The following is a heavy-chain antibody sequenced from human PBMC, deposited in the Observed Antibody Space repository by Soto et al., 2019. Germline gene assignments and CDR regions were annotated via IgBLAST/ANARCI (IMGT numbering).Heavy chain of an antibody. D-gene: IGHD3-22*01. CDR3: ASGYYYDSSGYYYGSGYYYGMDV. V-gene: IGHV1-69*13. Sequence: SVEVSCSASAGTFISYAISWVRQAPGQGLEWMGGIIPIFGTANYAQNFQGRVTITADESTSTAYMELSSLRSEDTAVYYCASGYYYDSSGYYYGSGYYYGMDVWGQGTTVTVSS. CDR1: AGTFISYA. CDR2: IIPIFGTA. J-gene: IGHJ6*02.